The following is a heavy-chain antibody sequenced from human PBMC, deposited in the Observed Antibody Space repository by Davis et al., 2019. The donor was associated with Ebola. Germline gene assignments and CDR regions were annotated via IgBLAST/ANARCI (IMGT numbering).Heavy chain of an antibody. V-gene: IGHV3-23*01. J-gene: IGHJ6*03. CDR3: AKDLRVSSSNYYYYMDV. D-gene: IGHD2-15*01. CDR1: GFTFSNYA. CDR2: ISGSGGST. Sequence: GESLKISCAASGFTFSNYAMSWVRQAPGKGLEYVSTISGSGGSTYYADSVKGRFTISRDNSKNTLYLQLNSLRAEDTALYYCAKDLRVSSSNYYYYMDVWGKGTTVTVSS.